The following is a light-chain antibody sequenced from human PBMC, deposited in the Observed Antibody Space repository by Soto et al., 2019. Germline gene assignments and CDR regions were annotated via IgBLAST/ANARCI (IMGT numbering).Light chain of an antibody. CDR1: QGISSY. J-gene: IGKJ3*01. CDR2: AAS. CDR3: QQYYSYPAT. Sequence: AMRMTQPPSSFSASTGDRVTITCRASQGISSYLAWYQQKPGKAPKLLIYAASTLQSGVPSRFSGSGSGTDFTLTISCLQSEDFATYYCQQYYSYPATFGPGTKVDIK. V-gene: IGKV1-8*01.